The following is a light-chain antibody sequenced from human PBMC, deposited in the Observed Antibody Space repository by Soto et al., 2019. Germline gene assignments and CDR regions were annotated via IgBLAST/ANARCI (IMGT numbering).Light chain of an antibody. CDR1: QSVGSNY. Sequence: ENLLTQSPGTLSLSPGEGATLSCRASQSVGSNYLAWYQQKPGQAPRLLIYGASSRATGIPDRFSGSGSGKDFTLTISRLEPEDFAMYYCQQYAYSPLTFGGGTKVEIK. CDR2: GAS. J-gene: IGKJ4*01. CDR3: QQYAYSPLT. V-gene: IGKV3-20*01.